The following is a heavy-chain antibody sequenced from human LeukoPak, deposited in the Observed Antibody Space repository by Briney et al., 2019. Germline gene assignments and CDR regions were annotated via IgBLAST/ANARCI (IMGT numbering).Heavy chain of an antibody. CDR3: ARDQIGYGLDY. V-gene: IGHV4-59*01. J-gene: IGHJ4*02. CDR1: SGSINNYY. CDR2: IYNSWNT. Sequence: SETLSLTCIVSSGSINNYYWSWIRRPPGKGLEWIGYIYNSWNTNYNPSLQSRVTISMDASRKQFSLNLTSVTAADTAIYYCARDQIGYGLDYWGQGTLVTVSS. D-gene: IGHD5-18*01.